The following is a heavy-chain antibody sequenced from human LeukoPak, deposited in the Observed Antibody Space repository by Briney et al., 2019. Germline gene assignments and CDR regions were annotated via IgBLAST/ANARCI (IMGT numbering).Heavy chain of an antibody. J-gene: IGHJ3*02. CDR1: GYTFTGYH. D-gene: IGHD4-17*01. CDR2: INPNSGGT. CDR3: ARLDTATDAFDI. Sequence: ASVKVSCKASGYTFTGYHMHWVRQAPGQGLEWMGWINPNSGGTNYAQKFQGRVTMTRDTSISTAYMELSRLRSDDTAVYYCARLDTATDAFDIWGQGTMVTVSS. V-gene: IGHV1-2*02.